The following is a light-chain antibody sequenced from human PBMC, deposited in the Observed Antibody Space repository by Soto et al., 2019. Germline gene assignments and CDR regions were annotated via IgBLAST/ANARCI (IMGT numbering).Light chain of an antibody. V-gene: IGLV2-11*01. J-gene: IGLJ1*01. CDR2: DVS. Sequence: QSALTQPRSVSGSRGQSVTISCTGTSSDVDDYNYVSWFQQHPGKAPKLMIYDVSERPPGVPDRFSGSKSGNTASLTISGLQAEDEADYYCCSYGGTFYVFGTGTEVTVL. CDR3: CSYGGTFYV. CDR1: SSDVDDYNY.